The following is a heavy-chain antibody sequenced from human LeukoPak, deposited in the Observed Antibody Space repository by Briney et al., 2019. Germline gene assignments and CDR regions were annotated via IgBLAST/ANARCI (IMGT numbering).Heavy chain of an antibody. CDR2: IKQDGSEK. CDR1: GFTFSSYW. D-gene: IGHD4-17*01. J-gene: IGHJ6*02. CDR3: ASHYGDANYYYYGMDV. V-gene: IGHV3-7*01. Sequence: PGGSLRLSCAASGFTFSSYWMSWVRQAPGKGLEWVANIKQDGSEKYYVDSVKGRFTIFRDNAKNSLYLQMNSLRAEDTAVYYCASHYGDANYYYYGMDVWGQGTTVTVSS.